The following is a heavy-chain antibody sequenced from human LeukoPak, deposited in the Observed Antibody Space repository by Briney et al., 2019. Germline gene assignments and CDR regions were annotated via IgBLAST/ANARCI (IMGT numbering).Heavy chain of an antibody. CDR1: GGSVNSGSYY. D-gene: IGHD2-15*01. Sequence: SETLSLTCTVSGGSVNSGSYYWSWIRQPPGKGLEWIGFIYYSGSTNYNPSLKSRVNRSLDTSKNQFALKVSSVTAADTAVYYCAIVHSFNWFDPWGQGTLVIVSS. V-gene: IGHV4-61*01. CDR3: AIVHSFNWFDP. J-gene: IGHJ5*02. CDR2: IYYSGST.